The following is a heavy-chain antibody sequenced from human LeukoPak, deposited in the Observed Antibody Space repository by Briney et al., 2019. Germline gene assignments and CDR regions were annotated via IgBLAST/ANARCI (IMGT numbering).Heavy chain of an antibody. J-gene: IGHJ4*02. Sequence: NAGGSLRLSCAASGSTFSDYYTSWIRQAPGKGLEWVSYISSSGSTIYYADSVKGRFTISRDNAKNSLYLQMNSLRAEDTAVYYCARGPVVVVTYFDYWGQGTLVTVSS. CDR3: ARGPVVVVTYFDY. CDR2: ISSSGSTI. CDR1: GSTFSDYY. V-gene: IGHV3-11*01. D-gene: IGHD2-15*01.